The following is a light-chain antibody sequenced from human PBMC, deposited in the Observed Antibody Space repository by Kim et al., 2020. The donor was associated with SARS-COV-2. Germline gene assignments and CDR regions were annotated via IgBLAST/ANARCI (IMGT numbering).Light chain of an antibody. V-gene: IGKV1-12*01. CDR3: QQTNNFQLG. Sequence: DLQMTPSPPFVSASVGDRVTITCRASQSFSNWLAWYQQRPGEAPKLMIYASSSLHRGVPSRFSGSESGTDFTLTISSLQPEDFATYYCQQTNNFQLGFGGGTKLEI. J-gene: IGKJ4*01. CDR1: QSFSNW. CDR2: ASS.